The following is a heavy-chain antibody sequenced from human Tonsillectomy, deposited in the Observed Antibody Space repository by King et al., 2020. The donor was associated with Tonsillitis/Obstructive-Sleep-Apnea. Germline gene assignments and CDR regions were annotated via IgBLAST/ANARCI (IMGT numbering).Heavy chain of an antibody. J-gene: IGHJ5*01. V-gene: IGHV3-30*04. CDR3: AKDASSAGTRWFDS. CDR2: ISFDGTEK. D-gene: IGHD6-13*01. CDR1: GFTFSSYA. Sequence: VQLVESGGGVVQPGRPLRLSCAASGFTFSSYAMHWVRQAPGKGLEWVSGISFDGTEKNYAESVRDRFTISRDNSRNTLFLQMNSLRVEDTAVYYCAKDASSAGTRWFDSWGQGTLVTVSS.